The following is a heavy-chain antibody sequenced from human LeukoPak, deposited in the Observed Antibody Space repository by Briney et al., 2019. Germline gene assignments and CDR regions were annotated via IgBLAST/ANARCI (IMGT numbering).Heavy chain of an antibody. CDR1: GFTVSSNY. D-gene: IGHD2/OR15-2a*01. V-gene: IGHV3-23*01. J-gene: IGHJ4*02. CDR2: IADSGGNT. Sequence: PGGSLRLSCAASGFTVSSNYMSWVRQAPGKWPEWVAAIADSGGNTYYADSVKGRFTISRDNSRNTLSLQMNSLRAEDTAVYYCAKGHNNYYFTIDYWGQGTLVTVSS. CDR3: AKGHNNYYFTIDY.